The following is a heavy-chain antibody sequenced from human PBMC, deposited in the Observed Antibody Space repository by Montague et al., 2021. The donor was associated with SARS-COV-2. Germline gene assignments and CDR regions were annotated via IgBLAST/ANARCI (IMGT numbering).Heavy chain of an antibody. CDR1: GGSISSSSYY. CDR2: IYYSGST. D-gene: IGHD1-26*01. CDR3: ARQMTSWWELLYYFDY. J-gene: IGHJ4*02. V-gene: IGHV4-39*01. Sequence: SETLSLTCTVSGGSISSSSYYWGWIRQPPGKGLEWIGSIYYSGSTYYNPSLKSRVTISVDTSKNQFSLKLSSVTAADTAVYYCARQMTSWWELLYYFDYWAREPWSPSPQ.